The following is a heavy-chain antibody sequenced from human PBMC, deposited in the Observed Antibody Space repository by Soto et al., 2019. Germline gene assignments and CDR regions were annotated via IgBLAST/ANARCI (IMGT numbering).Heavy chain of an antibody. CDR1: GGSVSSGYYF. D-gene: IGHD2-21*01. J-gene: IGHJ4*02. CDR2: IYNSGST. Sequence: QVQLQESGPGLVEPSQTLSLTCTVSGGSVSSGYYFWSWIRQPPGRGLEWIGHIYNSGSTYSNPSLKSRVTISVDTSKNQFSLKLSSVTAADPAVYYCARGPDVDKVDYWGQGTLVTVSS. V-gene: IGHV4-30-4*01. CDR3: ARGPDVDKVDY.